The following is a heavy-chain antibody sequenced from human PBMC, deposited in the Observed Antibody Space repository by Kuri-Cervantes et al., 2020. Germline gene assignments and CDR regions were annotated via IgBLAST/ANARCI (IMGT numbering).Heavy chain of an antibody. CDR2: IYYSGST. J-gene: IGHJ4*02. V-gene: IGHV4-39*07. CDR1: GGSISSSSYY. D-gene: IGHD6-13*01. CDR3: ARIAAAGYDY. Sequence: ESLKISCTVSGGSISSSSYYWGWIRQPPGKGLEWIGSIYYSGSTYYNPSLKSRVTISVDTSKNQFSLKLSSVTAADTAVYYCARIAAAGYDYWGQGTLVTVSS.